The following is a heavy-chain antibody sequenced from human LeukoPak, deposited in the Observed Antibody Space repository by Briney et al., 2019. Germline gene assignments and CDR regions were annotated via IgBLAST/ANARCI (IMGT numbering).Heavy chain of an antibody. J-gene: IGHJ5*02. CDR1: GFTFSSYD. CDR3: ARGLRGGDWFDP. D-gene: IGHD3-10*01. Sequence: GGSLRLSCAASGFTFSSYDMHWVRQATGKGLEWVSAIGTAGDTYYPGSVKGRFTISRENAKNSLCLQMNSPRAGDTAVYYCARGLRGGDWFDPWGQGTLVTVSS. V-gene: IGHV3-13*01. CDR2: IGTAGDT.